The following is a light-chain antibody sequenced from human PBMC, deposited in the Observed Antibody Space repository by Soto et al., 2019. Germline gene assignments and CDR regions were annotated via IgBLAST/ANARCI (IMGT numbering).Light chain of an antibody. V-gene: IGKV3-20*01. CDR3: PQYGSSSLT. CDR1: QSVSSSY. Sequence: EIVLTQSPGTLSLSPGERATLSCRASQSVSSSYLAWYQQKPGQAPRLLIYGASSRATGIPDRFSGSGSGTDFTLTISRLEPDDFAVYYCPQYGSSSLTCGGGTKGEIK. CDR2: GAS. J-gene: IGKJ4*01.